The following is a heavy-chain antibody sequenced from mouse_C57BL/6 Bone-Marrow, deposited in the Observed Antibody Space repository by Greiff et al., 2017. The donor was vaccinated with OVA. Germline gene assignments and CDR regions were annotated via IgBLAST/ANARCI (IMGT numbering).Heavy chain of an antibody. Sequence: QVQLQQPGAELVKPGASVKLSCKASGYTFTSYWMHWVKQRPGQGLEWIGMIHPNSGSTNYNEKFKSTATLTVDKSSSTAYMQLSSLTSEDAAVYYCARKGNDGYGCAYWGQGTLVTVSA. J-gene: IGHJ3*01. CDR3: ARKGNDGYGCAY. CDR2: IHPNSGST. V-gene: IGHV1-64*01. D-gene: IGHD2-3*01. CDR1: GYTFTSYW.